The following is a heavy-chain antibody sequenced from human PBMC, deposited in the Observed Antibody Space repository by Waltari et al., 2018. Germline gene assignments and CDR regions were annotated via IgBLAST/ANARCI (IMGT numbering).Heavy chain of an antibody. V-gene: IGHV3-48*03. Sequence: EVQLVESGGGLVQPGGSLRLSCAASGFTFSSYEMNWLRPAPGKGLEWVSYISSSGSTIYYADSVKGRFTISRDNAKNSLYLQMNSLRAEDTAVYYCARDVFYYDSSGFDYWGQGTLVTVSS. CDR2: ISSSGSTI. D-gene: IGHD3-22*01. J-gene: IGHJ4*02. CDR3: ARDVFYYDSSGFDY. CDR1: GFTFSSYE.